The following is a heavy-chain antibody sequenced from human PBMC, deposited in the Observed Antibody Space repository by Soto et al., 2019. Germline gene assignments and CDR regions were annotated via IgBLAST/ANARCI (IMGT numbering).Heavy chain of an antibody. CDR1: GFSFSSYT. V-gene: IGHV3-48*02. D-gene: IGHD3-10*01. CDR3: ARDGGSFYYYGMDV. Sequence: EVQLVESGGGLAQPGGSLRLSCVGSGFSFSSYTMYWVRQAPWKGLEWISEISSRSTTMYYADSVKGRFTISRDNAKNSLYLQMNSLRDEDTAVYYCARDGGSFYYYGMDVWGQGTTVTVSS. J-gene: IGHJ6*02. CDR2: ISSRSTTM.